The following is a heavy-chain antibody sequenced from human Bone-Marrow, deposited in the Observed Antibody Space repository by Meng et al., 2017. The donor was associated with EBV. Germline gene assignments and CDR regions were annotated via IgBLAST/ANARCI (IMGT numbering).Heavy chain of an antibody. D-gene: IGHD4-17*01. CDR1: GYTFTSYA. CDR2: INAGNGST. V-gene: IGHV1-3*01. CDR3: ARGRREVTTYY. J-gene: IGHJ4*02. Sequence: QVQFVQSGAEVKKPGASGKVSCKASGYTFTSYAMHWVRQAPGQRLEWMGWINAGNGSTKYSQKFQGRVTITRDTSASTAYMELSSLRSEDTAVYYCARGRREVTTYYWGQGNLVTVSS.